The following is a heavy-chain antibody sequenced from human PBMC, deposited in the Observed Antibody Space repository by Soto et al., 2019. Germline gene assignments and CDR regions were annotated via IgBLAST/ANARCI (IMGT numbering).Heavy chain of an antibody. J-gene: IGHJ4*02. D-gene: IGHD1-1*01. Sequence: QVHLQESGPGLVEPSETLSLTCAVSGVSVSETYWWSWVRQPPGKGLEWIGEISHRGTPHYNASLWSRVSMSTDTARNQISLTLMSVTAADSASYFCARHVGVTGTRGFDSWGQGTLVTVSS. CDR2: ISHRGTP. V-gene: IGHV4-4*02. CDR1: GVSVSETYW. CDR3: ARHVGVTGTRGFDS.